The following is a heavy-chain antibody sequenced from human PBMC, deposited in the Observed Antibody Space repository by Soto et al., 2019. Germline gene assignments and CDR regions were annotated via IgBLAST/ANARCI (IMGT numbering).Heavy chain of an antibody. J-gene: IGHJ5*02. Sequence: EEQLVESGGGLVQPGGSLRLSCAASGFTFSSNRMHWVRQAPGKGLVWVSRINGDGSSTNYADFVKGRFTISRDNAKNTLYLQLNSLRDADTAVYYCVRGLDLWGQGTLVTVSS. V-gene: IGHV3-74*01. CDR3: VRGLDL. CDR1: GFTFSSNR. CDR2: INGDGSST.